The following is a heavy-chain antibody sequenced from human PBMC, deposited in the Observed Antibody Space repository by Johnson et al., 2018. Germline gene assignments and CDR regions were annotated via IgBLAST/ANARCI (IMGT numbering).Heavy chain of an antibody. V-gene: IGHV3-21*01. CDR3: ARRNNGAFDI. CDR1: GFTFSSYG. CDR2: ISSSSSYI. D-gene: IGHD1/OR15-1a*01. Sequence: VQLVESGGGLVKPGGSLRLSCAASGFTFSSYGMKWVRQAAGKGLEWVSSISSSSSYIYYADSVKGRFTISRDNAKKSLYLQMNSLRADDTAVYFFARRNNGAFDIWGQGTMVTVSS. J-gene: IGHJ3*02.